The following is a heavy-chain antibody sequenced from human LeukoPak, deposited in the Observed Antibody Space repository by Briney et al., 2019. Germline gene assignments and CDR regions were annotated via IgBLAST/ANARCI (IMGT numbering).Heavy chain of an antibody. CDR2: IYHSGST. CDR1: GYSISSGYY. J-gene: IGHJ4*02. D-gene: IGHD4-11*01. V-gene: IGHV4-38-2*02. Sequence: SETLSLTCNVSGYSISSGYYWGWIRQPPGKGLQWIGTIYHSGSTNYNPSLKSRVTISVDTSKNQFSLKLSSVTAADTAVYYCARSRTTGDFDYWGQGTLVTVSS. CDR3: ARSRTTGDFDY.